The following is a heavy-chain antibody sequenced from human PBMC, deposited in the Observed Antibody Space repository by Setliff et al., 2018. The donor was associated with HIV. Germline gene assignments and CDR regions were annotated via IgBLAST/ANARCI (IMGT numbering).Heavy chain of an antibody. D-gene: IGHD3-16*01. CDR1: GGSLSGHY. Sequence: SETLSLTCAVYGGSLSGHYWTWIRQPPGEGLEWIGEINHSGSTYYNPSLKSRVTISVDTSKNQFSLKLSSVTAADTAVYYCARGPNGGGWSVAGAKDYWGQGTLVTVSS. J-gene: IGHJ4*02. CDR2: INHSGST. V-gene: IGHV4-34*01. CDR3: ARGPNGGGWSVAGAKDY.